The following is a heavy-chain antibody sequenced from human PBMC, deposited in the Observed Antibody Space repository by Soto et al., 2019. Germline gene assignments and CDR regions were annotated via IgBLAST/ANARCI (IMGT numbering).Heavy chain of an antibody. D-gene: IGHD6-13*01. Sequence: SQTLSLTCAISGDSVSSNSAAWNWIRQSPSRGLEWLGRTYYRSKWYNDYAVSVKSRITINPDTSKNQFSLQLNSVTPEDTAVYYCARGAGYSSSWYGFSAFDPWGQGTLVTVSS. CDR3: ARGAGYSSSWYGFSAFDP. V-gene: IGHV6-1*01. J-gene: IGHJ5*02. CDR1: GDSVSSNSAA. CDR2: TYYRSKWYN.